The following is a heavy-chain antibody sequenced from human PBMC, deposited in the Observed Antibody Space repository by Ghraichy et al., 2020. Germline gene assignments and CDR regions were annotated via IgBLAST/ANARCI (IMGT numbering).Heavy chain of an antibody. CDR1: GFTFSSYA. V-gene: IGHV3-23*01. Sequence: WGSLRLSCAASGFTFSSYAMSWVRQAPGKGLEWVSSISGSGGSTYYADSVKGRFTISRDNSKNTLYLQMNSLRAEDTAVYYCAKDRSSGWSPPVWVNWGQGTLVTVSS. J-gene: IGHJ4*02. CDR3: AKDRSSGWSPPVWVN. CDR2: ISGSGGST. D-gene: IGHD6-19*01.